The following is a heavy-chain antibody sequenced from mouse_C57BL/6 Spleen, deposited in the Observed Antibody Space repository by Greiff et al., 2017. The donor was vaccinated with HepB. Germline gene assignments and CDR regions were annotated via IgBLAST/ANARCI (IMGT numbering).Heavy chain of an antibody. J-gene: IGHJ1*03. CDR3: ARGYYSNYGYFDV. D-gene: IGHD2-5*01. V-gene: IGHV1-18*01. Sequence: VQLKQSGPELVKPGASVKIPCKASGYTFTDYNMDWVKQSHGKSLEWIGDINPNNGGTIYNQKFKGKATLTVDKSSSTAYMELRSLTSEDTAVYYCARGYYSNYGYFDVWGTGTTVTVSS. CDR1: GYTFTDYN. CDR2: INPNNGGT.